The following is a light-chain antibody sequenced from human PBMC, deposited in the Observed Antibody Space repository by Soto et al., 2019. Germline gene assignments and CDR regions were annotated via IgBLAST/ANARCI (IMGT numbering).Light chain of an antibody. CDR3: CSYAGSYTFVI. Sequence: QPVLTQPRSVSGSPGQSITISCTGTSNDVGGYNYVSWYQQHPGKAPKLLIYDVNKRPSRVPDRFSGSKSGNTASLTISGLQAEDEADYHCCSYAGSYTFVIFGGGTQLTVL. V-gene: IGLV2-11*01. CDR2: DVN. CDR1: SNDVGGYNY. J-gene: IGLJ2*01.